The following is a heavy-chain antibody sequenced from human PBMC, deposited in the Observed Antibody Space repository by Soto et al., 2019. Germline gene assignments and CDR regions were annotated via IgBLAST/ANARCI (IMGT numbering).Heavy chain of an antibody. CDR2: ISAYNGNT. D-gene: IGHD4-17*01. Sequence: QVQLVQSGAEVKKPGASVKVSCKASGYTFTSYGISWVRQAPGQGLEWMGWISAYNGNTNYAQKLRGRVTMTTDTSTSTAYMELRSLRSDDTAVYYCARDRSLDYGGNGHGAFDIWGQGTMVTVSS. J-gene: IGHJ3*02. CDR3: ARDRSLDYGGNGHGAFDI. V-gene: IGHV1-18*01. CDR1: GYTFTSYG.